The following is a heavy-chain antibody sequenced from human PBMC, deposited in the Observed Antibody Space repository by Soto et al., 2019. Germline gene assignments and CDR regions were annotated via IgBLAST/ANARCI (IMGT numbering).Heavy chain of an antibody. CDR2: IYYSGST. CDR1: GGSISSSSYY. V-gene: IGHV4-39*01. Sequence: PSETLSLTCTVSGGSISSSSYYWGWIRQPPGKGLEWIGSIYYSGSTYYNPSLKSRVTISVDTSKNQFSLKLSSVTAADTAVYYCARDYYYDSSGYYWGQGXLVTVPS. D-gene: IGHD3-22*01. CDR3: ARDYYYDSSGYY. J-gene: IGHJ4*02.